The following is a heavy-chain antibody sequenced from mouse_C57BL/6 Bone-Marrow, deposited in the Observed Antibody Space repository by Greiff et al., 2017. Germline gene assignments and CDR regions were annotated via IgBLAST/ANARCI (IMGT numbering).Heavy chain of an antibody. CDR1: GFTFSSYG. CDR2: ISSGASFT. J-gene: IGHJ3*01. V-gene: IGHV5-6*01. CDR3: ARHVLYDYLFAV. Sequence: EVKLVESGGDLVKPGGSLKLSCAASGFTFSSYGMYWVRQTPDKRLEWVATISSGASFTYYPDSVNGRFTIPSDNAKNTLYLQMICLKSEDTAMYYCARHVLYDYLFAVWGQGTLVTVSA. D-gene: IGHD2-4*01.